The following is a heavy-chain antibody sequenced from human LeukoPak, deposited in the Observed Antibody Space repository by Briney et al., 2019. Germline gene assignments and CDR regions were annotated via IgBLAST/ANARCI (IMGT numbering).Heavy chain of an antibody. CDR2: IYYTGST. V-gene: IGHV4-39*01. CDR3: ARRWGNIVGVTYEY. CDR1: GSSITSVSHY. J-gene: IGHJ4*02. D-gene: IGHD3-16*01. Sequence: SETLSLTCTISGSSITSVSHYWGWIRQPPGKGLEWSGDIYYTGSTYYSPSLRSRVTMSVHTSENQFSLRLNSVTAVDTAVYYCARRWGNIVGVTYEYWGQGTLVTVSS.